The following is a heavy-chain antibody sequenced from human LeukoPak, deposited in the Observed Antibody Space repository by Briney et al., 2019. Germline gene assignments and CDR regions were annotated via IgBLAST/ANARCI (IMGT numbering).Heavy chain of an antibody. Sequence: ASVTVSWTASGHTFTSYYMHWVRQAPGQGLEWMGIINPSVGSTSYAQKFQGRVTMTRDMSPSTVYMELSSLRSEDTAVYYCARGSTIGTTDRNWFAPWGQGTLVTVSS. J-gene: IGHJ5*02. V-gene: IGHV1-46*01. CDR2: INPSVGST. D-gene: IGHD4/OR15-4a*01. CDR1: GHTFTSYY. CDR3: ARGSTIGTTDRNWFAP.